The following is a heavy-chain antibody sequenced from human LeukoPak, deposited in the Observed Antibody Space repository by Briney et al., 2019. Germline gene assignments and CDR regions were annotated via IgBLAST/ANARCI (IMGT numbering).Heavy chain of an antibody. CDR2: IKTDGSEK. J-gene: IGHJ4*02. V-gene: IGHV3-7*01. CDR1: GFTFSNYW. Sequence: GGSLRLSCEGSGFTFSNYWMGWVRQAPGKGLQWVANIKTDGSEKYYVDSVKGRFTISRDNAKNSLYLQMNSLRAEDTAVYYCARVENYYDSSGYYGPFDYWGQGVLVTVSS. CDR3: ARVENYYDSSGYYGPFDY. D-gene: IGHD3-22*01.